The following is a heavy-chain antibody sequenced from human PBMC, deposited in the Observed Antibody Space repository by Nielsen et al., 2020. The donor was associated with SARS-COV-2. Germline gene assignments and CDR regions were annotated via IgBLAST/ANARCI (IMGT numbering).Heavy chain of an antibody. V-gene: IGHV3-11*06. Sequence: WIRQPPGKGLEWVSYISSSSSYTNYADSVKGRFTISRDNAKNTLYLQMNSLRAEDTAVYYCAKVRRPNKSFGAFDIWGQGTMVTVSS. CDR3: AKVRRPNKSFGAFDI. D-gene: IGHD3-3*01. J-gene: IGHJ3*02. CDR2: ISSSSSYT.